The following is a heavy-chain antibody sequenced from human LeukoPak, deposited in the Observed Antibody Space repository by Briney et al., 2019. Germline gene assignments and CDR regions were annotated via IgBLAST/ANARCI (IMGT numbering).Heavy chain of an antibody. CDR2: ITPNLDIA. CDR1: GGTFSNYG. V-gene: IGHV1-69*04. D-gene: IGHD3-22*01. CDR3: ARVPPFYDSSGYYPQPLDY. J-gene: IGHJ4*02. Sequence: ASVTVSCKASGGTFSNYGISWVRQAPGQGLEWMGRITPNLDIANYAQRFQGRVTITADKSKTTAYMELNSLRSEDTAVYYCARVPPFYDSSGYYPQPLDYWGQGTLVTVSS.